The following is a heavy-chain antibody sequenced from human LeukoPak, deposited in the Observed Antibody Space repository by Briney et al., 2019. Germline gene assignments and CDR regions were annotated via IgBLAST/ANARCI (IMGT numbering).Heavy chain of an antibody. V-gene: IGHV1-2*04. CDR3: ARGIRIAATGSPLDY. CDR1: GYTFTSYY. D-gene: IGHD6-13*01. Sequence: GVSVKVSCKASGYTFTSYYMHWVRQAPGQGLEWMGWINPNSGGTNYAQKFQGWVTMTRDTSISTAYMELSRLRSDDTAVYYCARGIRIAATGSPLDYWGQGTLVTVSS. J-gene: IGHJ4*02. CDR2: INPNSGGT.